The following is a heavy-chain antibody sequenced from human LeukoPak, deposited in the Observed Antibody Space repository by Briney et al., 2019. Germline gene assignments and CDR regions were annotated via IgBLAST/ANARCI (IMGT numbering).Heavy chain of an antibody. J-gene: IGHJ6*02. CDR3: AKSQREACCYGMDV. D-gene: IGHD1-26*01. CDR2: ISGSGSNT. CDR1: GFTVSNYA. V-gene: IGHV3-23*01. Sequence: GGSLRLSCTASGFTVSNYAMNWVRRAPGKWLEWVSAISGSGSNTYYTDSVKDRFTISRDNYKTSMYLHMNSLRPKDTAVSYCAKSQREACCYGMDVWGQGTTVTVS.